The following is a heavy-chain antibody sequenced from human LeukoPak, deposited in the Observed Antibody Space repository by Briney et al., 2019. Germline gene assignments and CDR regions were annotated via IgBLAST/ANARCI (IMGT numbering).Heavy chain of an antibody. Sequence: SVKVSCKASGGTFSSYAISWVRQAPGQGLEWMGGIIPIFGTANYAQKFQGRVTITADESTSTAYMELSSLRSEDTAVYYCARTMQSYSSSTDYWGQGTLVTVSS. J-gene: IGHJ4*02. V-gene: IGHV1-69*13. CDR1: GGTFSSYA. CDR2: IIPIFGTA. D-gene: IGHD6-6*01. CDR3: ARTMQSYSSSTDY.